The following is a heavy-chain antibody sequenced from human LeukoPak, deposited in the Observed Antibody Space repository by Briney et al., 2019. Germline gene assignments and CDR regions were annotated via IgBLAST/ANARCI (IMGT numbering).Heavy chain of an antibody. J-gene: IGHJ4*02. CDR1: GFTASSNY. CDR3: ARGGAARPLDY. D-gene: IGHD6-6*01. Sequence: GGSLRLXCAAPGFTASSNYMSWVRPAPGKGLEWVSVIYSGGSTYYADSVKGRFTISRDNSKNTLYLQMNSLRAEDTAVYYCARGGAARPLDYWGQGTLVTVSS. CDR2: IYSGGST. V-gene: IGHV3-66*02.